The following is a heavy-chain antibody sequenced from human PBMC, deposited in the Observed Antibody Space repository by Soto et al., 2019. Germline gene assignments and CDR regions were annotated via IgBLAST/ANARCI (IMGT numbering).Heavy chain of an antibody. CDR2: IGTAGDT. V-gene: IGHV3-13*01. CDR1: GFTFSSYG. Sequence: GGSLRLSCAASGFTFSSYGMDWVRQATGKGLEWVSAIGTAGDTYYPGSVKGRFTISRENAKNSLYLQMNSLRAGDTAVYYCARVGAYYGMDVWGQGTTVTVSS. J-gene: IGHJ6*02. CDR3: ARVGAYYGMDV.